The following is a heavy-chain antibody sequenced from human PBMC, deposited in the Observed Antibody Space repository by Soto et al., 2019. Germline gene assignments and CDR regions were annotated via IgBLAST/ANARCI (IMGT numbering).Heavy chain of an antibody. V-gene: IGHV4-39*02. Sequence: QLQVQESGPGLVKPSETLSLDCTVSGGSVSSSRYFWGWIRQPPGKGLEWVGSVYFDGSTSYSASHKSRVTISLDTAKNHFSLKLISVTAADTAVYYCAGHPIAAAPGNRHVDVWGIGTTVTVSS. CDR2: VYFDGST. CDR1: GGSVSSSRYF. D-gene: IGHD6-13*01. CDR3: AGHPIAAAPGNRHVDV. J-gene: IGHJ6*04.